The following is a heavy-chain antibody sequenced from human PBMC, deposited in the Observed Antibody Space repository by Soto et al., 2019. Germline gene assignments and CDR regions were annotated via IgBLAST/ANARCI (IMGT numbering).Heavy chain of an antibody. V-gene: IGHV3-23*01. J-gene: IGHJ6*02. D-gene: IGHD6-13*01. Sequence: QLLESGGALVQPGGSLRLSCAASGFTFSSYAMTWVRQGPGKGLEWVSAISAGGKSTYYADSVKGRFTISRDNSKDTLYLHMNSLRAEDMAIFYCAKSAATIYYGMDVWGQGTTVTVSS. CDR2: ISAGGKST. CDR3: AKSAATIYYGMDV. CDR1: GFTFSSYA.